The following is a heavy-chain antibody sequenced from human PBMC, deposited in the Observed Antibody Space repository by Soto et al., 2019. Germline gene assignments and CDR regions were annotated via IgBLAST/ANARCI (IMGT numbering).Heavy chain of an antibody. CDR2: FSATSENT. D-gene: IGHD6-19*01. CDR1: GFFFSSYT. CDR3: AKARDQQWVRLPFDY. Sequence: EVQLLESGGGLVQPGGSLRLSCVGSGFFFSSYTMTWVRQAPGKGLEWVSSFSATSENTYYADSVRGRFTISRDNSKNPHFLQMNSLTAEDTAMYYCAKARDQQWVRLPFDYWGQGILVIVSS. V-gene: IGHV3-23*01. J-gene: IGHJ4*02.